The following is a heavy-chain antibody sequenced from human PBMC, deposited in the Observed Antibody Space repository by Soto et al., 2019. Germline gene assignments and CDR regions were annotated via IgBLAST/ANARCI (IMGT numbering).Heavy chain of an antibody. CDR1: GGSFSGYY. V-gene: IGHV4-34*01. CDR3: ARGASFPGSWFDP. J-gene: IGHJ5*02. Sequence: SETLSLTCAVYGGSFSGYYWSWIRQPPGKGLEWIGEINHSGSTNYNPSLKSRVTISVDTSKNQFSLKLSSVTAADTAVYYCARGASFPGSWFDPWGQGTLVTVSS. CDR2: INHSGST. D-gene: IGHD2-21*01.